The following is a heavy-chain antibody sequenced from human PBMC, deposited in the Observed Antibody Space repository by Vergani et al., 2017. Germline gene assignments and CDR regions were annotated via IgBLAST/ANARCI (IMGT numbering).Heavy chain of an antibody. CDR3: ASKRGACRAAYCHSYDF. CDR2: MDSSGST. D-gene: IGHD2-15*01. Sequence: QVQLQESGPGLVKPSETLSLTCTVSGDSVISTDYHCGWIRQPPGKGLEWIGGMDSSGSTSYNPSLESRISISFETPKNQFSLRLTSVTAADTAVYYCASKRGACRAAYCHSYDFWGPGTLVGVSS. J-gene: IGHJ4*02. CDR1: GDSVISTDYH. V-gene: IGHV4-39*01.